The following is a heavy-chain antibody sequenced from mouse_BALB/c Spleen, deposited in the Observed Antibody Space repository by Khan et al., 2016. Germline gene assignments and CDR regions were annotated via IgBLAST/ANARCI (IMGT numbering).Heavy chain of an antibody. CDR2: ISHSGNS. D-gene: IGHD1-2*01. V-gene: IGHV3-8*02. CDR1: GDSLTSSH. CDR3: ATWGDYRSAVAY. J-gene: IGHJ3*01. Sequence: EVQLQESGPSLAEPSQTLSLTCSVTGDSLTSSHWNWIRKLPGNKFDFMGYISHSGNSYYNPSLKSRIYINRDTSKKQYYLQLNSVTTQDTATEDGATWGDYRSAVAYWSRVTLVTV.